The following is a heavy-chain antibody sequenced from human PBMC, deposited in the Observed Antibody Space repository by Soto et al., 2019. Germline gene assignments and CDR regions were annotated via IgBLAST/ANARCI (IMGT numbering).Heavy chain of an antibody. Sequence: EVQLLESGGGLVQPGGSLRLSCAASGFTFSSYAMSWVRQAPGKGLEWVSAISGSGGSTYYADSVKGRFTISRDNSKTTLYLQMNSLRAEDTAVYYCAKVRGLGYYDYVWGSYRYFFDYWGQGTLVTVSS. CDR1: GFTFSSYA. CDR3: AKVRGLGYYDYVWGSYRYFFDY. CDR2: ISGSGGST. V-gene: IGHV3-23*01. J-gene: IGHJ4*02. D-gene: IGHD3-16*02.